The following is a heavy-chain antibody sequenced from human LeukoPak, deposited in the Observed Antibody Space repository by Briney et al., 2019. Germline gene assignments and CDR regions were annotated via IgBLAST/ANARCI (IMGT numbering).Heavy chain of an antibody. D-gene: IGHD6-13*01. CDR1: GGSFSGYY. J-gene: IGHJ4*02. CDR3: ARDKVAAAGTNSNFDY. V-gene: IGHV4-34*01. CDR2: IYHSGST. Sequence: ASETLSLTCAVYGGSFSGYYWSWVRQPPGKGLEWIGEIYHSGSTNYNPSLKSRVTISVDKSKNQFSLKLSSVTAADTAVYYCARDKVAAAGTNSNFDYWGQGTLVTVSS.